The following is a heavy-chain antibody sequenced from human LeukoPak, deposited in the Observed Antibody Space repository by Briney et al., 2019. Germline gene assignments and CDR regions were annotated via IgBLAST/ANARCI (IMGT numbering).Heavy chain of an antibody. CDR3: ARDTTVVTYYYYGMDV. Sequence: PSETLSLTCTVSGGSISSYYRSWIRQPPGKGLEWIGYIYYSGSTNYNPSLKSRVTISVDTSKNQFSLKLSSVTAADTAVYYCARDTTVVTYYYYGMDVWGQGTTVTVSS. CDR1: GGSISSYY. CDR2: IYYSGST. D-gene: IGHD4-23*01. J-gene: IGHJ6*02. V-gene: IGHV4-59*01.